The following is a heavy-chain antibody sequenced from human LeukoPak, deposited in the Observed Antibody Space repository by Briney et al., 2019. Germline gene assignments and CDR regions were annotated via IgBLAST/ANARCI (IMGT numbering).Heavy chain of an antibody. V-gene: IGHV4-34*01. J-gene: IGHJ5*02. D-gene: IGHD2-2*01. CDR2: INHSGST. Sequence: PSETLSLTCTVSGGSISSYYWSWIRRPPGKGLEWIGEINHSGSTNYNPSLKSRVTISVDTSKNQFSLKLSSVTAADTAVYYCARGVVPAALWFDPRGQGTLVTVSS. CDR1: GGSISSYY. CDR3: ARGVVPAALWFDP.